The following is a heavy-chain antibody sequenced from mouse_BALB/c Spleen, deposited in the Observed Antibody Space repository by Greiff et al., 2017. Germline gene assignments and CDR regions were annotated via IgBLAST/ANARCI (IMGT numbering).Heavy chain of an antibody. Sequence: EVKLVESGGGLVEPSGSLKLSCAASGFSFNTYAMNWVRQAPGKGLEWVARIRSKSNNYATYYAVSVKGRFTNSSDDSQSMLYLQMNNLKTEDTAMYYCVGHMAYFCAMDYWGQGTSVTVSS. CDR1: GFSFNTYA. D-gene: IGHD2-10*01. CDR2: IRSKSNNYAT. CDR3: VGHMAYFCAMDY. J-gene: IGHJ4*01. V-gene: IGHV10-1*02.